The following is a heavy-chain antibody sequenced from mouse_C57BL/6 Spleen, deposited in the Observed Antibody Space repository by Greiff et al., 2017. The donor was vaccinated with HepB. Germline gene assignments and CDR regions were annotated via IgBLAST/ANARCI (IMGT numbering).Heavy chain of an antibody. Sequence: EVKLVESGGGLVKPGGSLKLSCAASGFTFSSYTMSWVRQTPEKRLEWVATISGGGGNTYYPDSVKGRFTISRDNAKNTLYLQMSSLRSEDTALYCCARQAFITTVFDYWGQGTTLTVSS. CDR3: ARQAFITTVFDY. CDR1: GFTFSSYT. J-gene: IGHJ2*01. CDR2: ISGGGGNT. D-gene: IGHD1-1*01. V-gene: IGHV5-9*01.